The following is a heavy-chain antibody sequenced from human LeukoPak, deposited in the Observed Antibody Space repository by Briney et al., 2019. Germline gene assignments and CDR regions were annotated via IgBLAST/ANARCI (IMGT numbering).Heavy chain of an antibody. Sequence: SETLSLTCTVSGDSISRYYWSWIRQPPGKGLEWIGYIYYSGSTNYNPSLKSRVTISVDTSKNQFSLKLSSVTAADTAVYYCARDGRFPRRTFGIWGQGTMVTVSS. CDR2: IYYSGST. CDR3: ARDGRFPRRTFGI. CDR1: GDSISRYY. V-gene: IGHV4-59*01. J-gene: IGHJ3*02. D-gene: IGHD3-3*01.